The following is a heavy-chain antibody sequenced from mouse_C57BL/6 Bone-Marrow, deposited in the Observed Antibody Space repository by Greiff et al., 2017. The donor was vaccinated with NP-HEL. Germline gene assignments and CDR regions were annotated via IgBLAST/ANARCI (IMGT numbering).Heavy chain of an antibody. CDR3: AKGGFITTVVADY. Sequence: VQLQQPGAELVKPGASVKLSCKASGYTFTSYWMHWVKQRPGRGLEWIGRIDPNSGGTKYNEKFKSKATLTVDKPSSTAYMQLSSLTSEDSAVYYCAKGGFITTVVADYWGQGTLVTVSA. CDR2: IDPNSGGT. CDR1: GYTFTSYW. V-gene: IGHV1-72*01. D-gene: IGHD1-1*01. J-gene: IGHJ3*01.